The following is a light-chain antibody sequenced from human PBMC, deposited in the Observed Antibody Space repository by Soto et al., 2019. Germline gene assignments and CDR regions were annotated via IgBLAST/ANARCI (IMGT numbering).Light chain of an antibody. CDR3: SSYAGRNNWV. CDR1: SSDVGGYKY. J-gene: IGLJ3*02. V-gene: IGLV2-8*01. Sequence: QSALTQPPSASGSPGQSVTIYCTGTSSDVGGYKYVSWYQQHPGKAPKLMIYEVSKRPSGVPDRFSGSKSGNTASLTVSGLQAEDEADYYCSSYAGRNNWVFGGGTQLTVL. CDR2: EVS.